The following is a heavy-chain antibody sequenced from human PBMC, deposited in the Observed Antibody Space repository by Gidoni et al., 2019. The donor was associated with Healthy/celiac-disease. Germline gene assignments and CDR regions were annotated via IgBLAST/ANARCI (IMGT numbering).Heavy chain of an antibody. D-gene: IGHD3-22*01. Sequence: QVQLVQSGAEGKKPGSSVKVSCKASGGTFSSYAISWVRQAPGQGLEWMGGIIPIFGTANYAQKFQGRVTITADESTSTAYMELSSLRSEDTAVYYCARCGDTYYYDSSGYYSFDYWGQGTLVTVSS. CDR1: GGTFSSYA. V-gene: IGHV1-69*01. CDR3: ARCGDTYYYDSSGYYSFDY. J-gene: IGHJ4*02. CDR2: IIPIFGTA.